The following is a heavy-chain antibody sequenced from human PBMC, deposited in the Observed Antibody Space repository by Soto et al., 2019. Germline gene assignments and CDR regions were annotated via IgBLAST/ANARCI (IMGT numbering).Heavy chain of an antibody. V-gene: IGHV3-23*05. J-gene: IGHJ4*02. Sequence: YGGSWVRQDTRKGLDWVSGLSQPGKKTWYADSVKGRFTISRDNSKNFLFLKMDSLRVEETAVYYCPKARHPDRIRSCHSCGQAPPVTASS. D-gene: IGHD2-21*01. CDR1: YG. CDR3: PKARHPDRIRSCHS. CDR2: LSQPGKKT.